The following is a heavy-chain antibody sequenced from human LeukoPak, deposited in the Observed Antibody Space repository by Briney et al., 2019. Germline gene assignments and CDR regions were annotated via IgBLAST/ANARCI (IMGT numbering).Heavy chain of an antibody. CDR3: LYGGYFQH. D-gene: IGHD3-16*01. CDR2: INSDESIS. CDR1: GFTFSSYW. V-gene: IGHV3-74*01. J-gene: IGHJ1*01. Sequence: GGSLRLSCAASGFTFSSYWMHWVRQAPNQGLMWVSRINSDESISDYADSVNGRFTISRDNAKNTLYLQMNNLRADDTAVYFCLYGGYFQHWGQGTLVTVSS.